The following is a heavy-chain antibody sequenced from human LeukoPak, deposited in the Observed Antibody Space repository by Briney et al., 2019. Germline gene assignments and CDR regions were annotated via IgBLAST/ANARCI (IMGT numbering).Heavy chain of an antibody. CDR2: INHSGST. J-gene: IGHJ4*02. V-gene: IGHV4-34*01. D-gene: IGHD6-6*01. Sequence: PETLSLTCAVHGGSFSGYYTSWIRQPPGKGLQWIGEINHSGSTNYNPSLKSRVTISVDTSKNQFSLKLSSVTAADTAVYYCARLRGAARPNYWGQGTLVTVSS. CDR1: GGSFSGYY. CDR3: ARLRGAARPNY.